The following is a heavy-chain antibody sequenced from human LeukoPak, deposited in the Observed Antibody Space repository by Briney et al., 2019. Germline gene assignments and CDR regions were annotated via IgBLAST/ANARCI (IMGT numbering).Heavy chain of an antibody. V-gene: IGHV1-24*01. CDR1: GYTFTSYY. Sequence: ASVKVSCKASGYTFTSYYMHWVRQAPGKGLEWMGGFDPEDGETIYAQKFQGRVTMTEDTSTDTAYMELSSLRSEDTAVYYCATVSIVGATTNWFDPWGQGTLVTVSS. D-gene: IGHD1-26*01. CDR2: FDPEDGET. CDR3: ATVSIVGATTNWFDP. J-gene: IGHJ5*02.